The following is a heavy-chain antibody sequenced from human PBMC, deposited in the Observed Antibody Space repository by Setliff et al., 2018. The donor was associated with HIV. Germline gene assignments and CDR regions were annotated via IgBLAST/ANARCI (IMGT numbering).Heavy chain of an antibody. Sequence: SETLSLTCAVYGGSFSDNYWSWIRQSPGKGLEWIGEINHSGSTKYNPSLKSRVTMSIDTSKNQFSLKLSSVTAADTAVYYCARASPPPGWSCTNGVCYYFDYWGQGTLVTVSS. D-gene: IGHD2-8*01. V-gene: IGHV4-34*01. J-gene: IGHJ4*02. CDR1: GGSFSDNY. CDR2: INHSGST. CDR3: ARASPPPGWSCTNGVCYYFDY.